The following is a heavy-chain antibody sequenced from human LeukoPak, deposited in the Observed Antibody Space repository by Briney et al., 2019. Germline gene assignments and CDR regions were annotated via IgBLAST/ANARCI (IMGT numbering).Heavy chain of an antibody. D-gene: IGHD3-10*01. J-gene: IGHJ3*02. Sequence: GGSLRLSCAASGFTFSSYWMSWVRQAPGKGLEWVANIKQDGSEKYYVDSVKGRFTISRDNAKNSLYLQMNSLRAEDTAVYYCARVGGPLTRNAFDIWGQGTMVTVSS. CDR1: GFTFSSYW. CDR3: ARVGGPLTRNAFDI. V-gene: IGHV3-7*03. CDR2: IKQDGSEK.